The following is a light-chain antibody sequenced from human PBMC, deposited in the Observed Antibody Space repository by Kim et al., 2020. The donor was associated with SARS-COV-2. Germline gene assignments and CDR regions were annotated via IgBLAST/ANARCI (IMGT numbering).Light chain of an antibody. CDR1: QSVDSNY. CDR2: LAS. CDR3: QQYSSSPWT. Sequence: EILLTQSPGTLSLSPGDRATLSCRASQSVDSNYLAWYQQKPGQAPRLLIYLASRRATGIADRFSGSGSGTDFTLTITRLEPEDVAMYYCQQYSSSPWTFGQGTKVDIK. J-gene: IGKJ1*01. V-gene: IGKV3-20*01.